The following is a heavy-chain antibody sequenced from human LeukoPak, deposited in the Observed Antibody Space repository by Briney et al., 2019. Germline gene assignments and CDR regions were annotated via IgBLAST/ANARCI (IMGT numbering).Heavy chain of an antibody. CDR2: ISSSGSTI. J-gene: IGHJ3*02. CDR1: GFTFTSDA. V-gene: IGHV3-48*04. CDR3: ASIVGAPLNAFDI. D-gene: IGHD1-26*01. Sequence: PVGSLRLSCAASGFTFTSDAMSWVRQAPGKGLGWVSYISSSGSTIYYADSVKGRFTISRDNAKNSLYLQMNSLRAEDTAVYYCASIVGAPLNAFDIWGQGTMVTVSS.